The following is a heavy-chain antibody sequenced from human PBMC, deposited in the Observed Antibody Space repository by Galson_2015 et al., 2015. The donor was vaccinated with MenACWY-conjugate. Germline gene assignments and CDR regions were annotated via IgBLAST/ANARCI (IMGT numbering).Heavy chain of an antibody. V-gene: IGHV1-69*06. CDR3: ARGGIYTWTNFDY. CDR2: IIPIFGTA. Sequence: SVKVSCKASGGTFSSYAISWVRQAPGQGLEWMGGIIPIFGTANYAQKFQGRVTITADKSTSTAYMELSSLRSEDTAVYYCARGGIYTWTNFDYWGQGTLVTVSS. D-gene: IGHD3/OR15-3a*01. J-gene: IGHJ4*02. CDR1: GGTFSSYA.